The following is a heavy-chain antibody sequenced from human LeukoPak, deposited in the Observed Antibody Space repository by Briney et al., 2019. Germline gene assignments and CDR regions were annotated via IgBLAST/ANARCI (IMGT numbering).Heavy chain of an antibody. CDR3: ARHTRITMVRGVIVTQGWFDP. CDR2: IYYSGST. Sequence: SETLSLTCTVSGVSISSSRYYWGRIRQPPGKGLEWIGSIYYSGSTYYNPSLKSRVTISVDTSKNQFSLKLSSVTAADTAVYYCARHTRITMVRGVIVTQGWFDPWGQGTLVTVSS. J-gene: IGHJ5*02. V-gene: IGHV4-39*01. CDR1: GVSISSSRYY. D-gene: IGHD3-10*01.